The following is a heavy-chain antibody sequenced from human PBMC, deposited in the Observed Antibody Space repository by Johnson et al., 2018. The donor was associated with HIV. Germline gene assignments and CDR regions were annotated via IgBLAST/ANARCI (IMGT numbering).Heavy chain of an antibody. V-gene: IGHV3-74*01. D-gene: IGHD3-10*01. J-gene: IGHJ3*02. CDR1: GFTFSPYW. Sequence: VQLVESGGGLVQPGGSLRLSCAASGFTFSPYWMHWVRQAPGQGLVWVSRINSDGSSTSYADSVKGRFTISRDNAKNTLYLQMNSLRAEDTDVYYCAREGALLLWFGAAPFDIWGQGTMVTVSS. CDR2: INSDGSST. CDR3: AREGALLLWFGAAPFDI.